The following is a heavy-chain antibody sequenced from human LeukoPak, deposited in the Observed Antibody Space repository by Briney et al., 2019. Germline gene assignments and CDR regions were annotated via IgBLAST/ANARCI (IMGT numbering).Heavy chain of an antibody. CDR2: IYYSGST. Sequence: PSETLSLTCTVSGGSISSGDYYWSWIRQPPGKGLEWIGYIYYSGSTYCNPSLKSRVTISVDTSKNQFSLKLSSVTAADTAVYYCARDPGRYCSSTSCYFYYYYYGMDVWGQGTTVTVSS. CDR3: ARDPGRYCSSTSCYFYYYYYGMDV. V-gene: IGHV4-30-4*01. J-gene: IGHJ6*02. D-gene: IGHD2-2*01. CDR1: GGSISSGDYY.